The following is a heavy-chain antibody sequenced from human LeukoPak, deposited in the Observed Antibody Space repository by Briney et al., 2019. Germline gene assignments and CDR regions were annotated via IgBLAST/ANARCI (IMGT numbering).Heavy chain of an antibody. CDR1: GGSISSYY. V-gene: IGHV4-59*01. Sequence: SETLSLTCTVSGGSISSYYWSWIRQPPGKGLEWIGYIYYRGSTNYNPSLKSRVTISVDTSKNQFSLKLSSVTAADTAVYYCARYDGGNSYYAFDIWGQGTMVTVSS. CDR2: IYYRGST. D-gene: IGHD4-23*01. CDR3: ARYDGGNSYYAFDI. J-gene: IGHJ3*02.